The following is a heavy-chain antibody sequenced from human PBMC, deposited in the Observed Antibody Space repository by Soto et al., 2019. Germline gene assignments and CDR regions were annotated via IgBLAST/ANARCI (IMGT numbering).Heavy chain of an antibody. V-gene: IGHV1-2*04. CDR2: INPNSGGT. CDR1: GYTFTGYY. Sequence: ASVKVSCKASGYTFTGYYMHWVRQAPGQGLEWMGWINPNSGGTNYAQKFQGWVTMTRDTSISTAYMELSRLRSDDTAVYYCARDRERSPYYYYYGMDVWGQGTTVTVSS. D-gene: IGHD1-1*01. J-gene: IGHJ6*02. CDR3: ARDRERSPYYYYYGMDV.